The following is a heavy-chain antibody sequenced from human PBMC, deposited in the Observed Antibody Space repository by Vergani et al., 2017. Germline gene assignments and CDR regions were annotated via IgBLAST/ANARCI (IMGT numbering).Heavy chain of an antibody. D-gene: IGHD1-1*01. CDR3: ARHTTYTDS. Sequence: EVELVQSGPEMRKPGESLKISCKGSEYSFGNYWIGWVRQMPGKGLVWMGIIYPADSDTRYSPSFQGQVTISADKSISTAFLQWDSLKASYTALYYCARHTTYTDSWGQGTLVTVSS. CDR1: EYSFGNYW. CDR2: IYPADSDT. J-gene: IGHJ4*02. V-gene: IGHV5-51*01.